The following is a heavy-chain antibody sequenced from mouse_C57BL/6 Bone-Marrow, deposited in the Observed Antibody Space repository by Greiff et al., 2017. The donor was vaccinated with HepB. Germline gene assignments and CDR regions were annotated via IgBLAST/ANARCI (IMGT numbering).Heavy chain of an antibody. CDR2: VNPKYGTT. CDR1: GYSFTDYN. J-gene: IGHJ2*01. Sequence: EVQLQESGPELVKPGASVKISCKASGYSFTDYNMNWVKQSNGKSLEWIGVVNPKYGTTSYNQKFKGKATLTVDQSSSTAYMQLNSLTSEDSAVYYGARGRGWLLPYFDYWGQGTTLTVSS. D-gene: IGHD2-3*01. CDR3: ARGRGWLLPYFDY. V-gene: IGHV1-39*01.